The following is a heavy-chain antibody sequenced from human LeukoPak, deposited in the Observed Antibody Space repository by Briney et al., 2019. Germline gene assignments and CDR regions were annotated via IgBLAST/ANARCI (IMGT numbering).Heavy chain of an antibody. V-gene: IGHV5-51*01. CDR2: IYPADSDT. D-gene: IGHD3-3*01. CDR1: GYIFTSYW. J-gene: IGHJ4*02. Sequence: GESLKTSCKGSGYIFTSYWIGWVCQMPGKGLEWMGIIYPADSDTRYSPSFQGQVTFSADKSISTAYLQWSSLKASDTAMYYCARGLTGAQSGLHDSWGQGTLVTVSS. CDR3: ARGLTGAQSGLHDS.